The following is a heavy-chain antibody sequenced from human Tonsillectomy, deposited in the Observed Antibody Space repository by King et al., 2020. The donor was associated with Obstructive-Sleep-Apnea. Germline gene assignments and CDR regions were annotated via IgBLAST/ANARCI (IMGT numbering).Heavy chain of an antibody. J-gene: IGHJ5*02. CDR2: ISNRADII. D-gene: IGHD2-15*01. CDR3: ASDRGSRTRGGFDP. CDR1: GFTFSSYT. V-gene: IGHV3-48*04. Sequence: VQLVESGANLVKPGGSLRLSCVASGFTFSSYTMNWVRQAPGKGLEWVAYISNRADIIYYGDSGKGRFTVSRDNAKNTLFLQMNSLRLADTDIYYCASDRGSRTRGGFDPWGQGTLVTVSS.